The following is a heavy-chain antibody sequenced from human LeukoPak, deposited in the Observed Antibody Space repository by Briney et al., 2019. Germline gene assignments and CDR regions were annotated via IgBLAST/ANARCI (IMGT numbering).Heavy chain of an antibody. D-gene: IGHD4-11*01. V-gene: IGHV4-4*02. CDR2: IYHSGSP. Sequence: PSETLSLTCAVSGGSISSNNWWGWVRQPPGKGLEWIGEIYHSGSPNYNPSLKSRVTISVDKSRNHFSLNLSSVTAADTAVYYCAGTTVTTGDYWGQGTLVTVSS. J-gene: IGHJ4*02. CDR3: AGTTVTTGDY. CDR1: GGSISSNNW.